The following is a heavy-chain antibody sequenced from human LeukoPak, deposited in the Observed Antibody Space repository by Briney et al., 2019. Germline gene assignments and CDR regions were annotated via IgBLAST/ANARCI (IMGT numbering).Heavy chain of an antibody. D-gene: IGHD5-24*01. CDR2: LSGDAGAT. CDR3: AKEARVESSTWYFDY. V-gene: IGHV3-23*01. J-gene: IGHJ4*02. CDR1: GFTFSHYA. Sequence: GGSLRLSCAASGFTFSHYAMNWVRQAPGKGLEWVAALSGDAGATYYADPVKGRFIISRDNSKNTLYLQMSSLRAEDAAVYYCAKEARVESSTWYFDYWGPGALVTVSS.